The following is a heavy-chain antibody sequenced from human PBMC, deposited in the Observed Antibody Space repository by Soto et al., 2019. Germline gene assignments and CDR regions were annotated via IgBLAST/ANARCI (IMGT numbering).Heavy chain of an antibody. Sequence: KPXGSLRLSCAASGFTFSNAWMSWVRQAPGKGLDWVGRIKSKTDGGTTDYAAPVKGRFTISRDDSKNTLYLQMNSLKTEDTAVYYCTTGIAARGGRVFRPEDYYYGMDVWGQGTTVTVSS. J-gene: IGHJ6*02. D-gene: IGHD6-6*01. CDR2: IKSKTDGGTT. CDR1: GFTFSNAW. V-gene: IGHV3-15*01. CDR3: TTGIAARGGRVFRPEDYYYGMDV.